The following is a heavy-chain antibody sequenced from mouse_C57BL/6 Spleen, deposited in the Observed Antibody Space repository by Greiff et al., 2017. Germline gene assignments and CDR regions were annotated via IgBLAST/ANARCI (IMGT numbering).Heavy chain of an antibody. CDR1: GYTFTDYY. Sequence: VQLQQSGPELVKPGASVKISCKASGYTFTDYYMNWVKQSHGKSLEWIGDINPNNGGTSYNEKFKGKATLTVDKSSSTAYMELRSLTSEDSAVYYCAARCFGYWGQGTTLTVSS. V-gene: IGHV1-26*01. CDR2: INPNNGGT. J-gene: IGHJ2*01. CDR3: AARCFGY.